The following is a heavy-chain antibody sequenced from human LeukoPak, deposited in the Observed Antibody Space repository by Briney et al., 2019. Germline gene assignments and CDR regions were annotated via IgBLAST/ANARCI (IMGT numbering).Heavy chain of an antibody. CDR2: ISAYNGDT. Sequence: GASVKVSCKASGYTFTSYGITWVRQAPGQGLEWMGWISAYNGDTNYAQKLQGRVTMTTDTSTSTAYMELRSLRSDDTAVYYCLTSPHFDYWGQGTLVTVSS. D-gene: IGHD4/OR15-4a*01. J-gene: IGHJ4*02. V-gene: IGHV1-18*01. CDR1: GYTFTSYG. CDR3: LTSPHFDY.